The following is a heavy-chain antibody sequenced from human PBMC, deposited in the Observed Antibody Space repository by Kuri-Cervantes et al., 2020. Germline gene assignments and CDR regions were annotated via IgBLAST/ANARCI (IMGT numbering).Heavy chain of an antibody. CDR3: AREAPVVPAAHFDY. V-gene: IGHV3-21*01. Sequence: GGSLRLSCAASGFTFSSYSMNWVRQAPGKGLEWVSSISSSSSYIYYADSVKGRFTISRDNAKNSLYLQMNSLRAEDTAVYYCAREAPVVPAAHFDYWGQGTLVTVSS. CDR1: GFTFSSYS. D-gene: IGHD2-2*01. J-gene: IGHJ4*02. CDR2: ISSSSSYI.